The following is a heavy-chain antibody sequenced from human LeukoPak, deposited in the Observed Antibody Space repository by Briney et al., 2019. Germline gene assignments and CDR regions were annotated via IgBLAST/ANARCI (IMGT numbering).Heavy chain of an antibody. CDR2: INSGDSI. J-gene: IGHJ4*02. CDR1: GFTVSSEY. D-gene: IGHD3-22*01. Sequence: PGGSLRLSCAVSGFTVSSEYMGWVRQAPGKGLEWVSLINSGDSISYADSVKGRFTISRDNSKDALYLQMNSLRAEDTAVYYCAKGGYYERPWYFDYWGQGTLVTVSS. V-gene: IGHV3-53*05. CDR3: AKGGYYERPWYFDY.